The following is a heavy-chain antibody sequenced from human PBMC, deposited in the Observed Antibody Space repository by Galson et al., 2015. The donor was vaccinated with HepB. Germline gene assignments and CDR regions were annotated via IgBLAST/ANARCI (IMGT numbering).Heavy chain of an antibody. J-gene: IGHJ2*01. CDR1: GDSVSSNSAA. D-gene: IGHD6-13*01. CDR3: AREAAGTWWYFDL. CDR2: TYYRSKWYN. Sequence: CAISGDSVSSNSAARNWIRQSPSRGLEWLGRTYYRSKWYNDYAVSVKSRITINPDTSKNQFSLQLNSVTPEDTAVYYCAREAAGTWWYFDLWGRGTLVTVSS. V-gene: IGHV6-1*01.